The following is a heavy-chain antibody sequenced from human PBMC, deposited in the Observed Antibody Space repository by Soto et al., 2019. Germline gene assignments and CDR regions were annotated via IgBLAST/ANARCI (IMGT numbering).Heavy chain of an antibody. CDR2: IAANVTNR. D-gene: IGHD4-17*01. Sequence: PGGSLRLSCAASGITFTTYAMSWVRQAPGKGLEWVSTIAANVTNRHYADFVKGRFTISRDNSKNTLSLQMNSLRVEDTAIYYCAGDYLRLNSLNGKFYSFGMDVWGQGTAVTVSS. V-gene: IGHV3-23*01. CDR3: AGDYLRLNSLNGKFYSFGMDV. CDR1: GITFTTYA. J-gene: IGHJ6*02.